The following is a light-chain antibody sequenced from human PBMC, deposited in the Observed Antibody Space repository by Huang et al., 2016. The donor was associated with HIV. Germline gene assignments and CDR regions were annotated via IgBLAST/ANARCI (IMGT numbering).Light chain of an antibody. J-gene: IGKJ1*01. CDR2: WAS. CDR1: QRILYNSDKKIY. CDR3: QQYYGSPPT. V-gene: IGKV4-1*01. Sequence: DIVMTQSPDSLAVSLGERATINCKSSQRILYNSDKKIYLAWYQKKPGQPTKLLIYWASTRESGVPDRFSGSGSGTDFTLTLSSLQAGDVAVYCCQQYYGSPPTFGQGTKVEIK.